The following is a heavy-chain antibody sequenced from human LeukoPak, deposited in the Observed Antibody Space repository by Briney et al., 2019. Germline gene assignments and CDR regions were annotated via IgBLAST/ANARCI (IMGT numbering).Heavy chain of an antibody. CDR2: ISGNGGDI. CDR1: GFTFSSYA. D-gene: IGHD1-1*01. V-gene: IGHV3-21*05. J-gene: IGHJ4*02. CDR3: ARDPRTVRI. Sequence: PGGSLRLSCVASGFTFSSYAMNWVRQAPGKGLEWLSYISGNGGDIQYADSVKGRFTISRDNAKNLLYLQMDSLRVEDTAIYYCARDPRTVRIWGQGTLVTVSS.